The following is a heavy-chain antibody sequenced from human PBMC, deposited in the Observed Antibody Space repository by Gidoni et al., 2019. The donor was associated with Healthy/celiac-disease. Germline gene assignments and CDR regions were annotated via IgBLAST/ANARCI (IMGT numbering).Heavy chain of an antibody. CDR2: INHSGST. D-gene: IGHD3-22*01. Sequence: QVQLQQWGAGLLKPSETLSLTCAVYGGSFSGYYWSWIRQPPGKGLEWIGEINHSGSTNYNPSLKSRVTISVDTSKNQFSLKLSSVTAADTAVYYCARVQRRYYDSSGYYYDYWGQGTLVTVSS. V-gene: IGHV4-34*01. J-gene: IGHJ4*02. CDR3: ARVQRRYYDSSGYYYDY. CDR1: GGSFSGYY.